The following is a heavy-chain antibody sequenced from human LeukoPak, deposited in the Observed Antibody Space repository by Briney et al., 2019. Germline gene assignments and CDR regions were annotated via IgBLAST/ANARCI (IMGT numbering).Heavy chain of an antibody. CDR3: ARAGGGYCSGGSCYALDP. D-gene: IGHD2-15*01. V-gene: IGHV1-8*01. J-gene: IGHJ5*02. CDR1: GYTFTSYD. Sequence: GASVKVSCKASGYTFTSYDINWVRQATGQGLEWMGWMNPNSGNTDYAQKFQGRVTMTRNTSIRTAYMELSSLRSEDTAVYYCARAGGGYCSGGSCYALDPWGQGTLVTVSS. CDR2: MNPNSGNT.